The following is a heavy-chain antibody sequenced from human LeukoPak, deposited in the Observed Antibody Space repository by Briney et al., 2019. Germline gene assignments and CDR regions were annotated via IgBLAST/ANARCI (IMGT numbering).Heavy chain of an antibody. CDR2: IYSGGST. CDR3: ARAPYYDILTPDY. D-gene: IGHD3-9*01. Sequence: GGSLRLSCAASGFTVSSNYMSWVRQAPGKGLEWVSVIYSGGSTYYADSAKGRFTISRDNSKNTLYLQMNSLRAEDTAVYYCARAPYYDILTPDYWGQGTLVTVSS. J-gene: IGHJ4*02. V-gene: IGHV3-53*01. CDR1: GFTVSSNY.